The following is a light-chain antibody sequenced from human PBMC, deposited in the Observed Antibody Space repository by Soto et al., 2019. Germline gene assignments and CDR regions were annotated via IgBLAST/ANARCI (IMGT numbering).Light chain of an antibody. CDR3: QQYGSSPLT. J-gene: IGKJ4*01. Sequence: ELVLTQSPGTQSLSPGERATLSCRASQSVSNNYLAWYQQRPGQPPNLLIFGASNRAPGIPDRFSGSGSGTDFTLTISRLEPEDFAVYYCQQYGSSPLTFGGGTKVDIK. CDR1: QSVSNNY. V-gene: IGKV3-20*01. CDR2: GAS.